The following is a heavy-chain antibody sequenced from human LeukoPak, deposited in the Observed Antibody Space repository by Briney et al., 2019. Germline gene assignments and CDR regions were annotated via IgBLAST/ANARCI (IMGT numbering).Heavy chain of an antibody. CDR1: GGSISSYY. CDR3: ARVLLETGDYDILTGPLDY. Sequence: SETLSLTCTVSGGSISSYYWSRIRQPPGKGLEWIGYIYYSGSTNYNPSLKSRVTISVDTSKNQFSLKLSSVTAADTAVYYCARVLLETGDYDILTGPLDYWGQGTLVTVSS. CDR2: IYYSGST. D-gene: IGHD3-9*01. J-gene: IGHJ4*02. V-gene: IGHV4-59*01.